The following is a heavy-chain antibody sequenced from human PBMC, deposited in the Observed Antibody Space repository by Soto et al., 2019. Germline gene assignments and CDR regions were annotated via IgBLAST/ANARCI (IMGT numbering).Heavy chain of an antibody. CDR1: GGTFSSYA. Sequence: ASVKVSCKASGGTFSSYAISWVRQAPGQGLEWMGGIIPIFGTANYAQKFQGRVTITADESTSTAYMELSSLRSEDTAVYYCARGEDLDRYSDIWGQGTMVTVSS. V-gene: IGHV1-69*13. CDR2: IIPIFGTA. CDR3: ARGEDLDRYSDI. D-gene: IGHD1-1*01. J-gene: IGHJ3*02.